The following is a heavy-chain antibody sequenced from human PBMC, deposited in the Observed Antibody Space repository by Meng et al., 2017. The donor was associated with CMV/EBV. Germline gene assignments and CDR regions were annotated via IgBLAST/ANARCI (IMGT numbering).Heavy chain of an antibody. D-gene: IGHD3-22*01. V-gene: IGHV4-34*01. CDR3: ARKNFYDGSGRLGY. J-gene: IGHJ4*02. CDR2: INHSGST. CDR1: GGSFSDYY. Sequence: SETLSLTCAVYGGSFSDYYWSWIRQPPGKGLEWIGEINHSGSTNYNPSLKSRVTMSIDTSKNQFSLRLSSVTAADTAVYYCARKNFYDGSGRLGYWGQGTLVTVSS.